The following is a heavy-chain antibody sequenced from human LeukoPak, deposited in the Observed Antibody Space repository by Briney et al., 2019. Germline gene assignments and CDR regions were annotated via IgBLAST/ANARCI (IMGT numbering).Heavy chain of an antibody. J-gene: IGHJ4*02. CDR1: GFTVSSNY. CDR3: ARVSYYDSSGYYFLSYVDY. D-gene: IGHD3-22*01. V-gene: IGHV3-53*01. CDR2: IYSGGST. Sequence: GGSLRLSCAASGFTVSSNYMSRVRQAPGKGLEWVSVIYSGGSTYYADSVRGRFTISRDNSKNTLYLQMNSLGAEDTAVYYCARVSYYDSSGYYFLSYVDYWGQGTLVTVSS.